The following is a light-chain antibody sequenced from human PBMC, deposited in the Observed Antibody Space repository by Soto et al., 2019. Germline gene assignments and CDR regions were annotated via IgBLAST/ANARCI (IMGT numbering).Light chain of an antibody. J-gene: IGKJ1*01. CDR1: QTISSW. CDR3: QHYNSYSEA. Sequence: DIQMSHAPSSLSGSVRDRVTITYRASQTISSWLAWYQQKSGKAPKLLIYKASTLKSGVPSRFSGSGSGTEFTLTISSLQPDDFATYYCQHYNSYSEAFGQGTKLDIK. V-gene: IGKV1-5*03. CDR2: KAS.